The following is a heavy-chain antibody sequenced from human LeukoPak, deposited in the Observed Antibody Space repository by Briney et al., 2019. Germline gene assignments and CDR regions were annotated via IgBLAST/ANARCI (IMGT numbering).Heavy chain of an antibody. J-gene: IGHJ4*02. CDR1: GGSFRGYY. Sequence: SETLSLTCAVYGGSFRGYYWSWIRQPPGKGLEWIGYIYYSGSTNYNPSLKSRVTISVDTSKNQFSLKLSSVTAADTAVYYCARVTGYMIEDYFDYWGQGTLVTVSS. CDR2: IYYSGST. D-gene: IGHD3-22*01. V-gene: IGHV4-59*01. CDR3: ARVTGYMIEDYFDY.